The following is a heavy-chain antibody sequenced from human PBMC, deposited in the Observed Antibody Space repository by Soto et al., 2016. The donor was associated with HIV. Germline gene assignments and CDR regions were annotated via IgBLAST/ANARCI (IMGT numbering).Heavy chain of an antibody. J-gene: IGHJ4*02. Sequence: EVQLVESGGNLVQPGRSLRLACVVSGFTFEDHAMHWVRQAPGKGLEWVSSISWNTNNIAYADSVKGRFTISRDNAKNSLSLQMNSPKTEDTALYYCVRDRSYDIGSGYYAFDYWGQGTLVTVSS. D-gene: IGHD3-3*01. CDR3: VRDRSYDIGSGYYAFDY. CDR1: GFTFEDHA. CDR2: ISWNTNNI. V-gene: IGHV3-9*01.